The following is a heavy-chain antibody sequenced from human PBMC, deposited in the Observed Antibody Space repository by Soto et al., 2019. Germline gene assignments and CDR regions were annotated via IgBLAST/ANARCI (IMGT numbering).Heavy chain of an antibody. Sequence: PGGSLRLSCAASGFTFSSYSMNWVRQAPGKGLEWVSYISSSSSTIYYADSVKGRFTISRDNAKNSLYLQMNSLRAEDTAVYYCARGRLKVATIRGYFDYWGQGTLVTVSS. V-gene: IGHV3-48*01. D-gene: IGHD5-12*01. J-gene: IGHJ4*02. CDR1: GFTFSSYS. CDR2: ISSSSSTI. CDR3: ARGRLKVATIRGYFDY.